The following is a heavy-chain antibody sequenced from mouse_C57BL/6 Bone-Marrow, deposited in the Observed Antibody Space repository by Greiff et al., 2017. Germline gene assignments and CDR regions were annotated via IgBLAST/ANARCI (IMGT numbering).Heavy chain of an antibody. CDR2: ISDGGSYT. CDR3: AREDGAWCAY. CDR1: GFTFSSYA. V-gene: IGHV5-4*01. D-gene: IGHD2-3*01. J-gene: IGHJ3*01. Sequence: EVHLVESGGGLVKPGGSLKLSCAASGFTFSSYAMSWVRQTPEKRLEWVATISDGGSYTYYPDNVKGRFTISRDNAKNNLYLQMSHLKSEDTAMYYCAREDGAWCAYWGQGTLVTVSA.